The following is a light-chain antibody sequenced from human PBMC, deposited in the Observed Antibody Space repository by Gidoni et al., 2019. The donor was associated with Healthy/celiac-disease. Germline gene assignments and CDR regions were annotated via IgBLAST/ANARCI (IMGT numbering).Light chain of an antibody. CDR3: LPDYNYPYT. CDR1: QGIRND. V-gene: IGKV1-6*01. Sequence: AIQMTQPPSSLSASVGDRVTITFQASQGIRNDLGWYQQKPGKAPKLLIYAASSLQSGVPSRFSGSGSGTDFTLTISSLQPEDFATYFCLPDYNYPYTFGQGTKLEIK. CDR2: AAS. J-gene: IGKJ2*01.